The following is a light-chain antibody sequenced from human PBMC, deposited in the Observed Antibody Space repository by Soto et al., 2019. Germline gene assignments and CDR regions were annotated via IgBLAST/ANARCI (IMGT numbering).Light chain of an antibody. J-gene: IGKJ2*03. CDR2: WAS. Sequence: DIVMTQSPDSLAVSLGERATINCRSSQSVLNRSNNKNYLAWYQKKPGQPPKLLISWASTRESGIPDRFSGSGSGTDFTLTINSLQAEDVALYYCQQYYSHSSVYSFGQGTKLEIK. CDR3: QQYYSHSSVYS. V-gene: IGKV4-1*01. CDR1: QSVLNRSNNKNY.